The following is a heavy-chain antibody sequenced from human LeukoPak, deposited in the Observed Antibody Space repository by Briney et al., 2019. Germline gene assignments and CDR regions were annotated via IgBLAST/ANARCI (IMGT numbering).Heavy chain of an antibody. CDR1: GDSINSGGYS. Sequence: TLSLTCAVSGDSINSGGYSWNWIRQAPGKGLEWIRRLYHSGNIYYNPSLNSRVTISVDRSENQLSLSLSSVTAADTAVYFCARDRIGAFDFWGQGTMVTVS. CDR2: LYHSGNI. D-gene: IGHD2-21*01. J-gene: IGHJ3*01. V-gene: IGHV4-30-2*01. CDR3: ARDRIGAFDF.